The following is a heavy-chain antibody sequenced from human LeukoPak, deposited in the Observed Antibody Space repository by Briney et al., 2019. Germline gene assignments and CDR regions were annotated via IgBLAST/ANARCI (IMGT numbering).Heavy chain of an antibody. D-gene: IGHD3-22*01. Sequence: SETLSLTCTVSGGSISSSSYYWGWIRQPPGKGLEWIGSIYYSGSTYYNPSLKSRVTISVDTSKNQFSLKLSSVTAADTAVYYCARHSTNGKSAFYDSSGPASDWGQGTLVTVSS. J-gene: IGHJ4*02. CDR1: GGSISSSSYY. CDR3: ARHSTNGKSAFYDSSGPASD. CDR2: IYYSGST. V-gene: IGHV4-39*01.